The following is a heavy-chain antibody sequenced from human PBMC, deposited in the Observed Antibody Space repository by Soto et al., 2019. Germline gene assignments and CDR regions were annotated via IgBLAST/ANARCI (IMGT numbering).Heavy chain of an antibody. V-gene: IGHV1-2*04. J-gene: IGHJ6*03. CDR3: ARGAAAAGRFYYYYYMDV. D-gene: IGHD6-13*01. CDR2: INPNSGGT. CDR1: GYTFTGYY. Sequence: ASVKVSCKASGYTFTGYYMHWVRQAPGQGLEWMGWINPNSGGTNYAQKFQGWVTMTRDTSISTAYMELSRLRSDDTAVYYCARGAAAAGRFYYYYYMDVWGKGTTVTVSS.